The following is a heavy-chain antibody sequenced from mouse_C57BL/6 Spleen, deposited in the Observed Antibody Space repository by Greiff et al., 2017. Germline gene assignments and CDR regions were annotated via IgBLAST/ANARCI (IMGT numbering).Heavy chain of an antibody. CDR2: ISSGSSTI. D-gene: IGHD1-1*01. V-gene: IGHV5-17*01. CDR3: ARATTRSYWYFDV. CDR1: GFTFSDYG. J-gene: IGHJ1*03. Sequence: DVQLVESGGGLVKPGGSLKLSCAASGFTFSDYGMHWVRQAPEKGLEWVAYISSGSSTIYYADTVKGRFTISRDNAKNTLFLQMTSLRSEDTAMYYCARATTRSYWYFDVWGTGTTVTVSS.